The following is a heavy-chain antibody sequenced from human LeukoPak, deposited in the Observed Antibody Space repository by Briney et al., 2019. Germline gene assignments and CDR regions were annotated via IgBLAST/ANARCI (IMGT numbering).Heavy chain of an antibody. CDR3: ARDPFPLGYCSSTSCRDYYYGMDV. CDR1: GFTFSSYA. D-gene: IGHD2-2*03. V-gene: IGHV3-30-3*01. CDR2: ISYDGSNK. Sequence: GGSLRLSCAASGFTFSSYAMHWVRQAPGKGLEWVAVISYDGSNKYYADSVKGRFTISRDNSKNTLYLQMNSLRAEDTAVYYCARDPFPLGYCSSTSCRDYYYGMDVWGQGTTVTVSS. J-gene: IGHJ6*02.